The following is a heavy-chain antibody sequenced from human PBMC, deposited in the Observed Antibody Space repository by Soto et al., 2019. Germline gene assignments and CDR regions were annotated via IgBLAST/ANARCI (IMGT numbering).Heavy chain of an antibody. J-gene: IGHJ4*02. V-gene: IGHV4-59*01. CDR1: GGSISSYY. CDR3: ARRSLPPRGQKRSYYFDY. D-gene: IGHD3-10*01. CDR2: IYYSGST. Sequence: SETLSLTCTVSGGSISSYYLSWIRQPPGKGLEWIGYIYYSGSTNYSPSLKSRVTISVDTSKNQFSLKLSSVTAADTAVYYCARRSLPPRGQKRSYYFDYWGQGTLVTVSS.